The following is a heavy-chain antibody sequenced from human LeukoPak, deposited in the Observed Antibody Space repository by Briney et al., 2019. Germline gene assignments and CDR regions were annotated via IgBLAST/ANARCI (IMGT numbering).Heavy chain of an antibody. J-gene: IGHJ6*02. CDR3: ARDGDIAVAGTSYYYYGMDV. Sequence: GGSLRLSCAASGFTFSSYAMHWVRQAPGKGLEWVAVISYDGSNKYYADSVKGRFTISRDNSKNTLYLQMNSLRAEDTAVYYCARDGDIAVAGTSYYYYGMDVWGQGTTVTVSS. D-gene: IGHD6-19*01. V-gene: IGHV3-30-3*01. CDR2: ISYDGSNK. CDR1: GFTFSSYA.